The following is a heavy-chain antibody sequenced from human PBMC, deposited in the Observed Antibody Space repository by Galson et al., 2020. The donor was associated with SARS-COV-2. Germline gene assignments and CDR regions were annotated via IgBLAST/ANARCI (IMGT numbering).Heavy chain of an antibody. CDR1: GFTFSSYW. CDR3: ARDPYDILTGYFDY. CDR2: IKQDGSEK. V-gene: IGHV3-7*01. J-gene: IGHJ4*02. D-gene: IGHD3-9*01. Sequence: GGSLRLSCAASGFTFSSYWMSWVRQAPGKGLEWMANIKQDGSEKYYVDSVKGRFTISRDNAKNSLYLQMNSLRAEDTAVYYCARDPYDILTGYFDYWGQGTLVTVSS.